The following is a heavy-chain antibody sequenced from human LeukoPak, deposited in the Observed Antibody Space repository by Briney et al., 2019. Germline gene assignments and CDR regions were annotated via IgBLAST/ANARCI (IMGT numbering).Heavy chain of an antibody. D-gene: IGHD5-12*01. V-gene: IGHV3-48*02. Sequence: GGSLRLSCVASGFTFSSYSLNWVRQAPGKGLEWVSYICRTGTIYYADSVKGRFTISRDNAMSSLYLQMNSLRDEDTAVYYCARDVSGYDYGFDYWGRGTLVTVSS. CDR3: ARDVSGYDYGFDY. CDR2: ICRTGTI. CDR1: GFTFSSYS. J-gene: IGHJ4*02.